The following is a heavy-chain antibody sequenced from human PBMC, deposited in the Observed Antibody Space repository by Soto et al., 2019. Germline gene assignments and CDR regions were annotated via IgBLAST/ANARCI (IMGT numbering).Heavy chain of an antibody. J-gene: IGHJ3*02. CDR3: ASQGGYDSSGYYWLAFDI. CDR1: GFTFSSYW. D-gene: IGHD3-22*01. CDR2: IKQDGSEK. V-gene: IGHV3-7*01. Sequence: QPGGSLRLSCAASGFTFSSYWMSWVRQAPGKGLEWVANIKQDGSEKYYVDSVKGRFTISRDNAKNSLYLQMNSLRAEDTAVYYCASQGGYDSSGYYWLAFDIWGQGTMV.